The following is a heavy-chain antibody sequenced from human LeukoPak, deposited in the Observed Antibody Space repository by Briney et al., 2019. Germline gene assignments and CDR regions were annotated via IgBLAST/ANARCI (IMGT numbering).Heavy chain of an antibody. J-gene: IGHJ4*02. CDR2: ISWNSGSI. V-gene: IGHV3-9*01. D-gene: IGHD3-22*01. CDR1: GFTFDDYA. Sequence: PGGSLRLSCAASGFTFDDYATHWVRQAPGKGLEWVSGISWNSGSIGYADSVKGRFTISRDNAKNSLYLQMNSLRAEDTALYYCAKEDSSGYIDYWGQGTLVTVSS. CDR3: AKEDSSGYIDY.